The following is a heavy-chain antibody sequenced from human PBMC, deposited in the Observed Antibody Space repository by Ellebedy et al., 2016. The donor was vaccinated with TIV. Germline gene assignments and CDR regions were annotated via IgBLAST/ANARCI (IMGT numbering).Heavy chain of an antibody. CDR3: ARAKGFTMVRGVIITGKRFDP. CDR1: GGPIGSYDYY. D-gene: IGHD3-10*01. J-gene: IGHJ5*02. CDR2: IYYSGNT. Sequence: SETLSLTXTVSGGPIGSYDYYWSWIRQSPGKGLEWIGYIYYSGNTYYNPSLKSRVTISVDTSKNQFSLKLSSVTATDTAVYYCARAKGFTMVRGVIITGKRFDPWGQGTLVTVSS. V-gene: IGHV4-30-4*01.